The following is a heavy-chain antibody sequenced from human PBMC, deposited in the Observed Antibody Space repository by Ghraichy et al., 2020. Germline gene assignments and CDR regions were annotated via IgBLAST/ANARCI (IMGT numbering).Heavy chain of an antibody. CDR3: ASGYYNTGGFCLDF. Sequence: PLTVSCAASGFTVSSNYMSWVRQAPGKGLEWVSVIYNDGSTYDADSVKGRFTISRDNSKNTMYLQMNSLRAEDTAVYFCASGYYNTGGFCLDFWGQGTLVTVSS. J-gene: IGHJ4*02. CDR2: IYNDGST. V-gene: IGHV3-66*01. CDR1: GFTVSSNY. D-gene: IGHD3-22*01.